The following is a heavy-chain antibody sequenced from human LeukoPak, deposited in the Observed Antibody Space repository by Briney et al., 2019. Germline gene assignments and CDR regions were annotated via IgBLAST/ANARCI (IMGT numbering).Heavy chain of an antibody. CDR3: AKDFHRLGEFDAFDI. J-gene: IGHJ3*02. CDR1: GFTFSRYW. D-gene: IGHD3-16*01. Sequence: GGSLRLSCAASGFTFSRYWMHWVRQAPGKGLVWISRINSDGSSTSYADSVKGRFTISRDNAKNSLYLQMNSLRAEDTALYYCAKDFHRLGEFDAFDIWGQGTMVTVSS. V-gene: IGHV3-74*01. CDR2: INSDGSST.